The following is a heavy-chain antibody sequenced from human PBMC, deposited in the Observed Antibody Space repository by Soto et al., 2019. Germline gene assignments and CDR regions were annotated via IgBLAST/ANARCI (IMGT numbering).Heavy chain of an antibody. V-gene: IGHV1-18*01. Sequence: ASVKVSCKASGYTFTSYGVSWVRQAPGQGLEWMGWISGYNGNTNYAQNLRGRVTMTTDTSTTTAYMELRSLRSDDTAVYYCARRLGSYYYGMDVWGQGTTVTVSS. CDR1: GYTFTSYG. D-gene: IGHD3-16*01. CDR2: ISGYNGNT. CDR3: ARRLGSYYYGMDV. J-gene: IGHJ6*02.